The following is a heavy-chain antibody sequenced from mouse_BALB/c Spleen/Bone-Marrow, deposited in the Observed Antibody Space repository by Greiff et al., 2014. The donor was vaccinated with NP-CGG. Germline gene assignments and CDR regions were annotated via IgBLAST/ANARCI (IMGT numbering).Heavy chain of an antibody. CDR3: ARSGGDSMDY. CDR2: IYPGDGST. Sequence: SGPELVKPGALVKISCKASGYTFTSYDINWVKQRPGQGLEWIGWIYPGDGSTMYNEKFKGKATLTADKSSSTAYMQLSSLTSENSADYFCARSGGDSMDYWGQGTSVTVSS. CDR1: GYTFTSYD. D-gene: IGHD1-1*02. V-gene: IGHV1S33*01. J-gene: IGHJ4*01.